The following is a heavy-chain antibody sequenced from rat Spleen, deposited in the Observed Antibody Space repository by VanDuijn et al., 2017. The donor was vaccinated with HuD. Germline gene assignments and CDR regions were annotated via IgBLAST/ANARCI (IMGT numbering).Heavy chain of an antibody. J-gene: IGHJ4*01. CDR3: TRDRPGAYYVMDA. D-gene: IGHD1-4*01. V-gene: IGHV2S63*01. CDR2: IWGDGST. CDR1: GFSLTDYS. Sequence: VQLKESGPGLVRPSQTLSLTCTVSGFSLTDYSVHWIRQPPGKGLEWMGGIWGDGSTAYNSGLKSRLSISRDNSKNQLFLKMNSLQTDDTAIYYCTRDRPGAYYVMDAWGQGASVTVSS.